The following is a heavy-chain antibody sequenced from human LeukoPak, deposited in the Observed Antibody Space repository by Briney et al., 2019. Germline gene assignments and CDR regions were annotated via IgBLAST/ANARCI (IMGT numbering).Heavy chain of an antibody. Sequence: GGSLRLSCAASGFTFSSYAMSWVRQAPGKGLEWVSAISGSGGSTYYADSVKGRFTISRDNAKNSLYLQMNSLRAEDTAVYYCARVSPIAVAGYRLPDYWGQGTLVTVSS. V-gene: IGHV3-23*01. CDR2: ISGSGGST. D-gene: IGHD6-19*01. CDR3: ARVSPIAVAGYRLPDY. J-gene: IGHJ4*02. CDR1: GFTFSSYA.